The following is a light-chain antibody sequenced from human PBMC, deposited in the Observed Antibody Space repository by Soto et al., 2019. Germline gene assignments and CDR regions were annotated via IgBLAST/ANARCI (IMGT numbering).Light chain of an antibody. J-gene: IGKJ3*01. CDR2: GAS. V-gene: IGKV3-20*01. CDR1: QSVSANY. CDR3: QQHGSSPFT. Sequence: IVLTQSPGTLSLSPGERATLSCRASQSVSANYLAWYQQKPGRAPRLLIYGASSRATGIPDRFSGSGSGTDFTLTISRLEPEDFAVYFCQQHGSSPFTFGPGTKVDV.